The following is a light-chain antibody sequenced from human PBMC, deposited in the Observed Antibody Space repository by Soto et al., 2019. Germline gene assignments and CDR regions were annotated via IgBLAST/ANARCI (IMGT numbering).Light chain of an antibody. Sequence: DIVMTQSPDSLAVSLGERATINCKSSQSVLYRSNNKDYLAWYQQKPGQPPKLLIYWASTRESGVPDRFSGSGSGTDFTLTISSLQAEDVAVYYCQQYYTTPITFGPGTKVYIK. J-gene: IGKJ3*01. V-gene: IGKV4-1*01. CDR1: QSVLYRSNNKDY. CDR2: WAS. CDR3: QQYYTTPIT.